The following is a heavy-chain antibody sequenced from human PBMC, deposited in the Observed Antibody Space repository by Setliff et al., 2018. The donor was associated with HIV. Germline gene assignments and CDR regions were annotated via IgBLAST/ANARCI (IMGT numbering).Heavy chain of an antibody. CDR2: ITSTGSTI. D-gene: IGHD4-17*01. V-gene: IGHV3-48*01. J-gene: IGHJ6*03. CDR1: GFTFGDCS. CDR3: ARGPTTVTNYYYYYMDV. Sequence: GGSLRLSCAASGFTFGDCSMNWVRQAPGKGLEWISYITSTGSTIFYADSVKGRFTISRDNSKNTLYLQMNSLRAEDTAVYYCARGPTTVTNYYYYYMDVWGKGTTVTVSS.